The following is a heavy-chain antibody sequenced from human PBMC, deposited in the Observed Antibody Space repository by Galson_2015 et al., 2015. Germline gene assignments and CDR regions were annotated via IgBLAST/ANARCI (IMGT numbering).Heavy chain of an antibody. CDR2: INHSGST. D-gene: IGHD3-10*01. J-gene: IGHJ4*02. V-gene: IGHV4-34*01. CDR1: GGSFSGYY. CDR3: ARQTKETYYYGSGSYYRDY. Sequence: SETLSLTCAVYGGSFSGYYWSWIRQPPGKGLEWIGEINHSGSTNYNPSLKSRVTISVDTSKNQFSLKLSSVTAADTAVYYCARQTKETYYYGSGSYYRDYWGQGTLVTVSS.